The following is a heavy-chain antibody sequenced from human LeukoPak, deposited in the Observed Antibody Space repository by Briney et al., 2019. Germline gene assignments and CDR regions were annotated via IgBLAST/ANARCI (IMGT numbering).Heavy chain of an antibody. J-gene: IGHJ6*03. D-gene: IGHD3-10*01. CDR1: GFSVTGNY. CDR2: IYCGGTT. CDR3: ARVLYYYASVSYNYYMDV. Sequence: GGSLRLSCAVSGFSVTGNYMTWVRLAPGKGLEWVSTIYCGGTTFYTASVRGRFTISRDNSKNTLYLQMNSLRAADAAIYYCARVLYYYASVSYNYYMDVWGKGTTVTISS. V-gene: IGHV3-53*01.